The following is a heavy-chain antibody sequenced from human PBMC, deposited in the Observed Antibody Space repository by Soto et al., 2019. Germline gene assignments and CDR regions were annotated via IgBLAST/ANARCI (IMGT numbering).Heavy chain of an antibody. CDR2: IHYSGST. Sequence: SETLSLTCTVSGGSISSSNYYWGWIRQPPGKGLEWIGSIHYSGSTYYNPSLKSRVIISIDTSKIQFSLKLRSVTAADTAVYYCASQNVLRFLEWPHTFGYWGQGTLVTVSS. CDR1: GGSISSSNYY. CDR3: ASQNVLRFLEWPHTFGY. J-gene: IGHJ4*02. V-gene: IGHV4-39*01. D-gene: IGHD3-3*01.